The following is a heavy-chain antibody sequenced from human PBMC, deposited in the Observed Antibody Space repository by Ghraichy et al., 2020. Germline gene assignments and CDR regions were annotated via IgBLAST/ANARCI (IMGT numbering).Heavy chain of an antibody. J-gene: IGHJ4*02. Sequence: GGSLRLSCAASGFTFSSYPMHWVRQAPGKGLEWVTIISYDGTNKYYADSVKGRFTISRDNSNNTVSLQMNSLRPEDTAVDYCASLTGGHSWPYYFDYWGQGTLVTVSS. CDR1: GFTFSSYP. V-gene: IGHV3-30*04. CDR3: ASLTGGHSWPYYFDY. D-gene: IGHD5-18*01. CDR2: ISYDGTNK.